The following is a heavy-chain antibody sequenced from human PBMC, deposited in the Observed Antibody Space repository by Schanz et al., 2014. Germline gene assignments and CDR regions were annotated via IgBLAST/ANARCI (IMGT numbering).Heavy chain of an antibody. V-gene: IGHV3-66*01. CDR1: GFTVSNNY. CDR2: LYNNGAA. Sequence: EQVLESGGGFVQPGGSLRLSCAASGFTVSNNYMSWVRQPPGKGLEWVSVLYNNGAAYYAESVKGRFTISSDNSKNTVFLQMNSLRAEDTAVYYCVRDAGRDGYNLAFDVWGQGTLVTVSS. D-gene: IGHD1-1*01. J-gene: IGHJ3*01. CDR3: VRDAGRDGYNLAFDV.